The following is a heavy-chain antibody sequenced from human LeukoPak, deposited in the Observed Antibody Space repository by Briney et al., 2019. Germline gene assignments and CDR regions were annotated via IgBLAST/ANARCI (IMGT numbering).Heavy chain of an antibody. D-gene: IGHD3-22*01. V-gene: IGHV3-53*01. CDR3: AKDGDKIVVVITLRAFDI. Sequence: QTGGSLRLSCAASGFTVSSNYMSWVRQAPGKGLEWVSVIYSGGSTYYADSVKGRFTISRDNSKNTLYLQMNSLRAEDTAVYYCAKDGDKIVVVITLRAFDIWGQGTMVTVSS. J-gene: IGHJ3*02. CDR2: IYSGGST. CDR1: GFTVSSNY.